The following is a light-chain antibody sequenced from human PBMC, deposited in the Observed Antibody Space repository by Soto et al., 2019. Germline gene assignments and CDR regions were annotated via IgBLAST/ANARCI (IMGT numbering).Light chain of an antibody. V-gene: IGKV2-24*01. J-gene: IGKJ1*01. CDR3: MEDTRSPWT. CDR1: QSLVHSDGNTY. CDR2: KVS. Sequence: EIVMTQTPLSLPVTLGQAASISCRSSQSLVHSDGNTYLSWLQQRPGQPPRLLIYKVSDRFSGVPDTFSGSGGERDFTLTFNRVEAEDVGVYYCMEDTRSPWTFGQGTKVEIK.